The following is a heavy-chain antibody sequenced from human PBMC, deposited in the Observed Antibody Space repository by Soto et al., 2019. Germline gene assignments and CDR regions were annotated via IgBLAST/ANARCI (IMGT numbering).Heavy chain of an antibody. Sequence: QVQLVESGGGAGQPGRSLRLSCAASGFMFSGFGMHWVRQAPGKGLQWVAGISKDGSRKYYVDSVKGRFTISRDNSRKTLYLQMNSLRAEDTAVYFCANPSGYYFGLGGHDEASDMWGQGTVVTVFS. V-gene: IGHV3-30*18. CDR1: GFMFSGFG. CDR3: ANPSGYYFGLGGHDEASDM. D-gene: IGHD3-10*01. CDR2: ISKDGSRK. J-gene: IGHJ3*02.